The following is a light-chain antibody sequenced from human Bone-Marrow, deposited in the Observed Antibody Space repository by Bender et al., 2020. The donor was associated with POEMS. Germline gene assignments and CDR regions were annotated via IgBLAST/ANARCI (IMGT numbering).Light chain of an antibody. J-gene: IGLJ3*02. V-gene: IGLV2-18*02. CDR3: SSYTSSSTSV. CDR2: EVS. CDR1: TSDIGTYNR. Sequence: QSALTQPPSVSGSPGQSVTISCTGTTSDIGTYNRVSWYQQPPGTAPKLIIYEVSDRPSGIPERFSGSNSGNTATLTISGTQPMDEADYYCSSYTSSSTSVFGGGTKLTVL.